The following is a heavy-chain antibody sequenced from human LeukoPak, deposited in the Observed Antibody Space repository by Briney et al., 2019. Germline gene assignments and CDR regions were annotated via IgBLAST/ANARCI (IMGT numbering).Heavy chain of an antibody. CDR2: IGPGGDI. V-gene: IGHV3-48*01. J-gene: IGHJ4*02. CDR3: ARRFDS. CDR1: GFSFTAYS. Sequence: GSLRLSCAASGFSFTAYSMNWVRQAPGRGLEWISYIGPGGDIYYADSATGRFTVSRDTAKNSLYLQMNGLKVEDTAVYYCARRFDSWGQGTLVTVSS.